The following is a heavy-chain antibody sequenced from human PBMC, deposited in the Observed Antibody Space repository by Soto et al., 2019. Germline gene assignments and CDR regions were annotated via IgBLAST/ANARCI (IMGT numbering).Heavy chain of an antibody. CDR1: GYSFTSYW. CDR3: ERRPRVVVAVTFDY. V-gene: IGHV5-51*01. D-gene: IGHD2-15*01. CDR2: IYPGDSDT. Sequence: ESLKISCKGSGYSFTSYWIGWVRQMPGKGLVWMGIIYPGDSDTRYSPSFQGQVTISADKSISTAYLQWSSLKASDTAMYYCERRPRVVVAVTFDYWGQGTLVTVSS. J-gene: IGHJ4*02.